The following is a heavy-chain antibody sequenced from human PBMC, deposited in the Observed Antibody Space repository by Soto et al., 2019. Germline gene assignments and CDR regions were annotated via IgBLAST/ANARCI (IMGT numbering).Heavy chain of an antibody. V-gene: IGHV3-11*06. Sequence: QVQLVESGGGLVKPGGSLRLSCAASGFTFSDYYMSWIRQAPGKGLEYVSYIVSSSAYTNYADSVKGRFTISRDNAKNSLYLEMNSLRAEDAAVYYCARLRPSSWYMGGSLDYWGQGTPVTVSS. CDR3: ARLRPSSWYMGGSLDY. CDR2: IVSSSAYT. CDR1: GFTFSDYY. D-gene: IGHD6-13*01. J-gene: IGHJ4*02.